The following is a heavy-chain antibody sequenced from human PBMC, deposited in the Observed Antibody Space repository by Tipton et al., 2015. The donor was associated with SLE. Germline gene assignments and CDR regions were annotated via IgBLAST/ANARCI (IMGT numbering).Heavy chain of an antibody. CDR1: GGSISSGSYY. CDR3: ARDQMIRGFDP. V-gene: IGHV4-61*09. J-gene: IGHJ5*02. D-gene: IGHD3-16*01. CDR2: IYTSGST. Sequence: TLPLTCTVSGGSISSGSYYWSWIRQPAGKGLEWIGHIYTSGSTNYNPSLKSRVTISVDTSKNQFSLKLSSVTAADTAVYYCARDQMIRGFDPWGQGTLVTVSS.